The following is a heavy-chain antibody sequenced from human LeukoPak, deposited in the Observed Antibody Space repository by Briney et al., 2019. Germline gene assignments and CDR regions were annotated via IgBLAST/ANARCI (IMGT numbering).Heavy chain of an antibody. CDR2: INGDGSNR. CDR1: GFTFSRHW. J-gene: IGHJ4*02. V-gene: IGHV3-74*01. D-gene: IGHD3-16*02. Sequence: GGSLRLSCAASGFTFSRHWIHWVRQAPGKGLVWVSRINGDGSNRIYADSVKGRFTISRDNAKNTVYLEMNSLRAEDTAVYYCARDPEVYTSGGIIVPVFDCWGQGTLVTVSS. CDR3: ARDPEVYTSGGIIVPVFDC.